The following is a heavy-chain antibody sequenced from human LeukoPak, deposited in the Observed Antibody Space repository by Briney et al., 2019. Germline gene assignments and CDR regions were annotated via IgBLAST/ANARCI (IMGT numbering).Heavy chain of an antibody. Sequence: GGSLRLSCAASEFTLRNYWMSWVRQAPGKGLEWVAPKKEDGSEKYYVDSVKDRFTISREIAKNSLYLQMNSLRAEDTAVYYCARSFYGHDPYYCYMDVWGKGTTVTVSS. CDR2: KKEDGSEK. V-gene: IGHV3-7*01. J-gene: IGHJ6*03. D-gene: IGHD2-2*01. CDR1: EFTLRNYW. CDR3: ARSFYGHDPYYCYMDV.